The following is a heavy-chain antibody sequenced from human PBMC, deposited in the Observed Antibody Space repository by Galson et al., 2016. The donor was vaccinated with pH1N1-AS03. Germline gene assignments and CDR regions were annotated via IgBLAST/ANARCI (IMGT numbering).Heavy chain of an antibody. CDR3: AADDL. V-gene: IGHV1-8*01. Sequence: SVKVSCKASGYTFTKFLLSWVRQAPGQGLQWIGWMNPNNGSTAFAEKFLGRVTLTRDTSINTAYMELTSLSSEDTAIYYCAADDLWGPGTMVTVSS. CDR1: GYTFTKFL. CDR2: MNPNNGST. J-gene: IGHJ3*01.